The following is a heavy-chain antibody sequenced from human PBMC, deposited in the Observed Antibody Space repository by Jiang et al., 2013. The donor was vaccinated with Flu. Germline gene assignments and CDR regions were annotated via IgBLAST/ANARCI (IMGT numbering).Heavy chain of an antibody. CDR2: IYPGDSDS. D-gene: IGHD3-16*01. J-gene: IGHJ3*02. V-gene: IGHV5-51*01. CDR3: ARHYVRREDAFDI. Sequence: GAEVKKPGESLKISCQGSGYSVSSYWIGWVRQMPGKGLEWMGGIYPGDSDSRYSPSFEGQVTISADRSISTAYLQLSSLKASDTAMYYCARHYVRREDAFDIWGQGTMVTVSS. CDR1: GYSVSSYW.